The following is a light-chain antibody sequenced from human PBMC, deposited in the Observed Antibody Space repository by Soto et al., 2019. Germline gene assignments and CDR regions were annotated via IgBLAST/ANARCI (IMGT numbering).Light chain of an antibody. Sequence: EIVLTQSPGTLSLSPGERATLSCRASQSVSSSYLAWYQQKPGQAPRLLFYGASSRATGIPDRFSGSGSGTDFTLTISRLEPEDSAVYDCQQYGSSPLYTFGQGTKLEIK. V-gene: IGKV3-20*01. J-gene: IGKJ2*01. CDR3: QQYGSSPLYT. CDR2: GAS. CDR1: QSVSSSY.